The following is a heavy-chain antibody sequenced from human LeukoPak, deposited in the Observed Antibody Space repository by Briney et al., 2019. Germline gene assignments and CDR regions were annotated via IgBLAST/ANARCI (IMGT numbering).Heavy chain of an antibody. V-gene: IGHV3-48*03. D-gene: IGHD3-9*01. J-gene: IGHJ4*02. Sequence: PGGSLRLSCAASGFTFSSYEMNWVRQAPGKGLEWVSYISSSGSTIYYADSVKGRFTISRDNAKNSLYLQMNSLRAEDTAVYYCASRKLRYFDWLSIYFDYWGQGTLVTVSS. CDR3: ASRKLRYFDWLSIYFDY. CDR1: GFTFSSYE. CDR2: ISSSGSTI.